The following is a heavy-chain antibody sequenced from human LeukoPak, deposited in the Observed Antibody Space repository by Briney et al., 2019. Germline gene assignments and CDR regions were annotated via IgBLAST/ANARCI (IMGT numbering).Heavy chain of an antibody. CDR2: INWNGGST. J-gene: IGHJ3*02. CDR3: AREAYYYDSMVFDAFDI. D-gene: IGHD3-22*01. Sequence: PGGSLRLSCAASGFTFDDYGMSWVRHAPGKGLEWVSGINWNGGSTGYADSVKGRFTISRDNAKNSLYLQMNSLRAEDTALYYCAREAYYYDSMVFDAFDIWGQGTMVTVSS. V-gene: IGHV3-20*04. CDR1: GFTFDDYG.